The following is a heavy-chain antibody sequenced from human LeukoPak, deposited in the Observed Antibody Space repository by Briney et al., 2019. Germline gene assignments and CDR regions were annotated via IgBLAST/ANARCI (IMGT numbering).Heavy chain of an antibody. CDR2: ISYDGSNK. J-gene: IGHJ4*02. Sequence: PGGSLRLSCAASGFTFSSYGMHWVRQAPGKGLEWVAVISYDGSNKYYADSVKGRFTISRDNSKNTLYLQMNSLRAEDTAVYYCAKCTMVRGGPLDYWGREPWSPSPQ. V-gene: IGHV3-30*18. D-gene: IGHD3-10*01. CDR3: AKCTMVRGGPLDY. CDR1: GFTFSSYG.